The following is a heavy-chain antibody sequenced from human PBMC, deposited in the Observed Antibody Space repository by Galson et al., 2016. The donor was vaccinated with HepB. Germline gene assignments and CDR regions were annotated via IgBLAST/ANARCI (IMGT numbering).Heavy chain of an antibody. CDR2: IYWDDDK. CDR3: AHRTAVAGFNY. CDR1: GFSLSTSGVG. D-gene: IGHD6-19*01. V-gene: IGHV2-5*02. J-gene: IGHJ4*01. Sequence: PALVKPTQTLTPTCTFSGFSLSTSGVGVGWIRQPPGKALEWLALIYWDDDKRYSPSLKSRLTITKDTSKNQVVLTMTNMDPVDTATYYVAHRTAVAGFNYWGQGILVIVSS.